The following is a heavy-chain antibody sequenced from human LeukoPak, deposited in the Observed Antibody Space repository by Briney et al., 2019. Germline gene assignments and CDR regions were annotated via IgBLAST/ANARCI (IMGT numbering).Heavy chain of an antibody. CDR1: GFTFSSDE. CDR2: VSTGGSTR. CDR3: ARELNDYENDY. J-gene: IGHJ4*02. V-gene: IGHV3-48*03. D-gene: IGHD4-17*01. Sequence: GGSLRLSCAASGFTFSSDEMNWVRQAPGKGLEWVSYVSTGGSTRYYADSVKGRFTISRDNAKNSLYLQMTSLRAEDTAVYYCARELNDYENDYWGQGTLVTVSS.